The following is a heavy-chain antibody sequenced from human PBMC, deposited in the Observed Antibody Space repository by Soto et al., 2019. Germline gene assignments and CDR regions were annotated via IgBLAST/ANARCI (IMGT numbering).Heavy chain of an antibody. J-gene: IGHJ5*02. CDR3: GRGVYCSGGRCVTGRRPYWFAP. Sequence: ASVKVSCKASGYTFTSYDINWVRQATGQGLEWMGWMNPNNGNPVYAVMFKVRVTKTRNTFIRTAYMELRRLRSKDTAVYYGGRGVYCSGGRCVTGRRPYWFAPWGRGTLVTVSS. CDR2: MNPNNGNP. D-gene: IGHD2-15*01. V-gene: IGHV1-8*01. CDR1: GYTFTSYD.